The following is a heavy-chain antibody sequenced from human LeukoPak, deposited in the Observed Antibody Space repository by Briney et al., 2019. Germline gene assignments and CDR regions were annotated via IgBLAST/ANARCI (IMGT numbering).Heavy chain of an antibody. CDR1: GFTFSSHG. D-gene: IGHD1-26*01. J-gene: IGHJ4*02. CDR2: IRYDGSNK. Sequence: PGGCLRLSCATSGFTFSSHGTHWVPHAPGRGLEGVAFIRYDGSNKYYADSVKGRFTISRDNSKNTLYLQMNSLRAEDTAVYYCAKDGGTFCIDYWGQGTLVTVFS. CDR3: AKDGGTFCIDY. V-gene: IGHV3-30*02.